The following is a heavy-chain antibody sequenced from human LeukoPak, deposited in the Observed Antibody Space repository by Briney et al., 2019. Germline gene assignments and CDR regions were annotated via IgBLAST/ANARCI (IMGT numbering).Heavy chain of an antibody. Sequence: GESLKISCQASGYSLNGYWIGWVRQMPGKGLEWMGIIYPGDSDTRYSPSFQGQVTISADKSISTAYLQWGSLKASDTAMYYCAREGRSSSPMDYWGQGTLVTVSS. J-gene: IGHJ4*02. CDR2: IYPGDSDT. V-gene: IGHV5-51*01. CDR1: GYSLNGYW. D-gene: IGHD6-6*01. CDR3: AREGRSSSPMDY.